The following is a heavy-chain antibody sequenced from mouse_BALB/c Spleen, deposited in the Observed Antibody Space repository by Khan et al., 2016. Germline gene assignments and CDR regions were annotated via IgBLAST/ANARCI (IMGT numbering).Heavy chain of an antibody. J-gene: IGHJ2*01. D-gene: IGHD2-1*01. CDR1: GYTFSDYE. CDR3: RRKGIVYGNYDFDY. Sequence: QVQLQQSGAELVRPGASVTLSCKASGYTFSDYEMHWVKQTPVHGLEWIGAVDPETGGTAYNQKFKGQATLTAGRSSSTAYMELRSLTSEDSAVYYCRRKGIVYGNYDFDYWGQGTTLTVSS. CDR2: VDPETGGT. V-gene: IGHV1-15*01.